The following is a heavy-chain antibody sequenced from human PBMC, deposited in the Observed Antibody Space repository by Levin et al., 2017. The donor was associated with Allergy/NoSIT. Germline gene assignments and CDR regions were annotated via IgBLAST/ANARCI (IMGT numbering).Heavy chain of an antibody. CDR1: GDSISDDSYY. D-gene: IGHD2/OR15-2a*01. V-gene: IGHV4-39*07. CDR2: IYYDGSA. CDR3: AGEPNSPYYYHYGLDV. Sequence: PGGSLRLSCTVSGDSISDDSYYWAWVRQPPGKGLEWVGSIYYDGSAYYNPSLKTRLTISVDTSKNQFSLRVNSVTAADTAVYYCAGEPNSPYYYHYGLDVWGPGTTVTVSS. J-gene: IGHJ6*02.